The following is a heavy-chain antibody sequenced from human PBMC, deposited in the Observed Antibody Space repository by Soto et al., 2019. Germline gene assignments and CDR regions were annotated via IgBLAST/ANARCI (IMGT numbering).Heavy chain of an antibody. CDR3: ASYNAYYFDY. Sequence: QVQLQESGPGLVKPSQTLSLTCIVSGGSINSYYWSWIRQHPGKGLEWIGYIYHNRSTYYNPSLKSRVTISVDTSKNQFSLKLSSVTAADTAVYYCASYNAYYFDYWGQGTLVTVSS. CDR1: GGSINSYY. J-gene: IGHJ4*02. D-gene: IGHD1-1*01. V-gene: IGHV4-31*03. CDR2: IYHNRST.